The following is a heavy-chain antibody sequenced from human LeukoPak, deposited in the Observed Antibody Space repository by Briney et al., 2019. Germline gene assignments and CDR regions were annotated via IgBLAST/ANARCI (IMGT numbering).Heavy chain of an antibody. D-gene: IGHD3-22*01. J-gene: IGHJ6*02. CDR3: ARHPYYYDSSGYYVYYYGMDV. Sequence: GESLKISCKGSGYSFTSYWISGVRQMPGKGLEWMGRIDPSDSYTNYSPSFQGHVTISADKSISTAYLQWSSLKASDTAMYYCARHPYYYDSSGYYVYYYGMDVWGQGTTVTVSS. CDR2: IDPSDSYT. CDR1: GYSFTSYW. V-gene: IGHV5-10-1*01.